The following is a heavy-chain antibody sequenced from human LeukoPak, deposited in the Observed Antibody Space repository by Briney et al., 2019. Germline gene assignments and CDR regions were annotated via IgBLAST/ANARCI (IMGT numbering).Heavy chain of an antibody. CDR2: VSAYNGNT. J-gene: IGHJ4*02. Sequence: ASVKVSCKASGYTFTSYYMHWVRQAPGQGLEWMGWVSAYNGNTNYAQKLQGRVTMTTDTSTSTAYMELRSLRSDDTAVYYCARAWGVSIVVVTATIFDYLGQGTLVTVSS. D-gene: IGHD2-21*02. CDR1: GYTFTSYY. CDR3: ARAWGVSIVVVTATIFDY. V-gene: IGHV1-18*04.